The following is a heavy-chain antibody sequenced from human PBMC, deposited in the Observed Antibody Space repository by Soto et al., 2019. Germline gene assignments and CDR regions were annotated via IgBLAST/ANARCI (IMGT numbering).Heavy chain of an antibody. V-gene: IGHV4-4*07. CDR2: ISTSGRT. CDR3: AWLHLPALQGAFDI. J-gene: IGHJ3*02. CDR1: GGSINSDY. Sequence: QVQLQESGPGLVKPSETLSLTCSVSGGSINSDYWTWIRQAAGKGLEWIGRISTSGRTTYNPSLKRRVTMSMDTSRNQFSLTLISVTAADTALYDCAWLHLPALQGAFDIWGQGTMVTVSS. D-gene: IGHD2-2*01.